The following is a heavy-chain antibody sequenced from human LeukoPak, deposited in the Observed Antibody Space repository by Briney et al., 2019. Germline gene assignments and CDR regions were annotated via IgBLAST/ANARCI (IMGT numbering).Heavy chain of an antibody. V-gene: IGHV3-21*01. J-gene: IGHJ3*02. D-gene: IGHD1-26*01. CDR3: ARSRSYDAFDI. CDR1: GFTVSSNY. CDR2: ISSSSSYI. Sequence: GGSLRLSCAASGFTVSSNYMSWVRQAPGKGLEWVSSISSSSSYIYYADSVKGRFTISRDNAKNSLYLQMNSLRAEDTAVYYCARSRSYDAFDIWGQGTMVTVSS.